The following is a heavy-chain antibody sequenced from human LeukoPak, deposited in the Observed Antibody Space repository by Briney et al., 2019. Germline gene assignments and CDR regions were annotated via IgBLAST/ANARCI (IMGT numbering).Heavy chain of an antibody. Sequence: PGRSLRLSCAPSVLIFSSYVMHSVRQAPGKGLEWVAVISYDGSNKYYADSVMGRFTISRDNSNNRLYLQMNSLKAEDTAVYYCARDLPPANYGELEPLVSWGQGTLVTVSS. CDR2: ISYDGSNK. CDR3: ARDLPPANYGELEPLVS. D-gene: IGHD4-17*01. V-gene: IGHV3-30-3*01. CDR1: VLIFSSYV. J-gene: IGHJ4*02.